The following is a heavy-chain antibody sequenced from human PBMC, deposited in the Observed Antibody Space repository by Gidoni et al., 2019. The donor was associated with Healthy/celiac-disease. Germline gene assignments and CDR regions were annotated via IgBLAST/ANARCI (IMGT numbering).Heavy chain of an antibody. V-gene: IGHV3-49*05. D-gene: IGHD3-22*01. CDR1: GFTFGDYA. J-gene: IGHJ4*02. CDR2: IRSKAYGGTT. CDR3: TRGGGDRLSPRRVPYDSSGSLCFDY. Sequence: EVQLVESGGGLVKPGRSLRLSCTASGFTFGDYAMSWFRQAPGKGLEWVGFIRSKAYGGTTEYAASVKGRFTISRDDSKSIAYLQMNSLKTEDTAVYYCTRGGGDRLSPRRVPYDSSGSLCFDYWGQGTLVTVSS.